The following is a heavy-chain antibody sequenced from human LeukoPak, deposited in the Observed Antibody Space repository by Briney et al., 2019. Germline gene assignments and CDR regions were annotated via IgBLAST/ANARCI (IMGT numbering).Heavy chain of an antibody. CDR3: ARDYYYDSSARPY. J-gene: IGHJ4*02. Sequence: PGGSLRLSCAASGFTFSSYAMSWVRQAPGKGLEWVSAISGSGGSTYYAGSVKGRFTISRDNSKNTLYLQMNSLRAEDTAVYYCARDYYYDSSARPYWGQGTLVTVSS. V-gene: IGHV3-23*01. D-gene: IGHD3-22*01. CDR2: ISGSGGST. CDR1: GFTFSSYA.